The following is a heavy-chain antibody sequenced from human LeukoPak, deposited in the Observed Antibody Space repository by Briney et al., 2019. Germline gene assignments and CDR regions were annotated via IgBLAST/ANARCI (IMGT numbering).Heavy chain of an antibody. Sequence: EASVKVSCKASGYTFTSYYMHWVRQAPGQGLEWMGIINPSGGGTNYAQKFQGRVTMTRDTSISTAYMELSRLRSDDTAVYYCARGRLLARPGNWIDPWGQGTLVTVSS. D-gene: IGHD3-3*02. CDR3: ARGRLLARPGNWIDP. CDR2: INPSGGGT. J-gene: IGHJ5*02. V-gene: IGHV1-2*02. CDR1: GYTFTSYY.